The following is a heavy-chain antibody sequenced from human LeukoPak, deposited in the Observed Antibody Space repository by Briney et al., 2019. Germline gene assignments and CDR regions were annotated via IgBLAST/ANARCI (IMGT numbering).Heavy chain of an antibody. CDR1: GFTFSSYW. Sequence: GGSLRLSCAASGFTFSSYWMHWVRQAPGKGLLWVSRINSDGSSTSYADSVKGRFTISRDNAKNTLYLQMNSLRAEDTAVYYCARRIAAAAAPYYFDYWGQGTLDTVSS. V-gene: IGHV3-74*01. CDR2: INSDGSST. J-gene: IGHJ4*02. D-gene: IGHD6-13*01. CDR3: ARRIAAAAAPYYFDY.